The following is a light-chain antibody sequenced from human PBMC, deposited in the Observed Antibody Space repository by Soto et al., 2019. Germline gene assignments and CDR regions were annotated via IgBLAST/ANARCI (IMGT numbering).Light chain of an antibody. CDR3: AAWDDSLSGVV. CDR2: RNN. Sequence: QSVLTQPPSASRTPGQRVTISCSGSSSNIGSNYVYWYQQLPGTAPKLLIYRNNQRPSGVPDRFSGSKSGTSGSLAISGLRSDDEADYYCAAWDDSLSGVVFGGGTKVTVL. J-gene: IGLJ2*01. V-gene: IGLV1-47*01. CDR1: SSNIGSNY.